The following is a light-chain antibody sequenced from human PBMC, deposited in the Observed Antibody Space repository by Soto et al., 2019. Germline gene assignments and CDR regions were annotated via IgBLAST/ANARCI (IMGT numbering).Light chain of an antibody. CDR1: QSISSD. V-gene: IGKV3-15*01. J-gene: IGKJ3*01. CDR2: GAS. CDR3: QQYNKWPPRFT. Sequence: EVVITQSPATLSVSPGERATLSCRASQSISSDLAWYQQRPGQAPSLLIYGASTRATGIPARFSGSGSGTEFTLTISSLPSEDVAVYYCQQYNKWPPRFTFGPGTKVEIK.